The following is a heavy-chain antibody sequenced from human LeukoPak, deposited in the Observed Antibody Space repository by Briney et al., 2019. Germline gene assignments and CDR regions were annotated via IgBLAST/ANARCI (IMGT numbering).Heavy chain of an antibody. CDR3: AREGGIVVVLAAMEDAFDI. J-gene: IGHJ3*02. Sequence: GGSLRLSCAASGFTFSSYEMNWVRQAPGKGLEWLSYISSSGSTIYYADSVKGRFTISRDNAKSSLYLQMNSLRDEDTAVYYCAREGGIVVVLAAMEDAFDIWGQGTMVTVSS. D-gene: IGHD2-2*01. CDR1: GFTFSSYE. CDR2: ISSSGSTI. V-gene: IGHV3-48*03.